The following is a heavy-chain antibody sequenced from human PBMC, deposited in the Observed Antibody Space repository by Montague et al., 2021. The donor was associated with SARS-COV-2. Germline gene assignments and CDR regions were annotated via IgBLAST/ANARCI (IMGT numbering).Heavy chain of an antibody. V-gene: IGHV2-70*04. CDR3: ARSYYDILTAYYTPLDY. CDR2: IDWDDDK. Sequence: PALVKPTQTLTLTCTFSGFSLSTSGMRASWIRQPPGKALEWLARIDWDDDKFYSTSLKTRLTISKDTSKNQVVLTMTNMDPVDTATYYCARSYYDILTAYYTPLDYGGQGTLVTVSS. D-gene: IGHD3-9*01. CDR1: GFSLSTSGMR. J-gene: IGHJ4*02.